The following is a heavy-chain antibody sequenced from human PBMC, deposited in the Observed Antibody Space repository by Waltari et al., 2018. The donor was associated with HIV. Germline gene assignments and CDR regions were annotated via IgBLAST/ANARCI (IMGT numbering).Heavy chain of an antibody. D-gene: IGHD5-18*01. J-gene: IGHJ4*02. Sequence: QLQLQESGPGLVKPSETLSLTCSVSGGSISSSSDYWGWIRQPPGKGLEWIVRISYSGGTYHNPSLKSRLTIAVDTSNSQFSLTLSSVTAADTAVYYCARHYDTVMGFYFDYWGQGILVTVSS. CDR2: ISYSGGT. CDR1: GGSISSSSDY. V-gene: IGHV4-39*01. CDR3: ARHYDTVMGFYFDY.